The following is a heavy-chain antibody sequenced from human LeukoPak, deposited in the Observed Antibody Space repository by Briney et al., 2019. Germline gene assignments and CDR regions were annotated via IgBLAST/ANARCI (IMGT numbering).Heavy chain of an antibody. CDR2: IYPGDSDT. D-gene: IGHD3-10*01. Sequence: GESLKISCKGSGYSFTSYWIGWVRQMPGKGLEWMGIIYPGDSDTRYSPSFQGQVTISADKSISTAYLQWSSLKASDTAMYYCARWRWFGELLWYFDLWGRGTLVTVSS. CDR3: ARWRWFGELLWYFDL. J-gene: IGHJ2*01. V-gene: IGHV5-51*01. CDR1: GYSFTSYW.